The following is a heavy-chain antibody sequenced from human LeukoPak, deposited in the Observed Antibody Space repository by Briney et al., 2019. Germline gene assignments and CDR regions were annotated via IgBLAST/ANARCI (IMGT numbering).Heavy chain of an antibody. Sequence: GRSLRLSCAASGFTFDGYAMHWVRQAPGKGLEWVSGISWNSGSIGYADSVKGRFTISRDNAKNSLYLQMNSLRAEDTALYYCAKDAVQYSGSYSRRFDYWGQGTLVTVSS. CDR3: AKDAVQYSGSYSRRFDY. V-gene: IGHV3-9*01. CDR2: ISWNSGSI. D-gene: IGHD1-26*01. CDR1: GFTFDGYA. J-gene: IGHJ4*02.